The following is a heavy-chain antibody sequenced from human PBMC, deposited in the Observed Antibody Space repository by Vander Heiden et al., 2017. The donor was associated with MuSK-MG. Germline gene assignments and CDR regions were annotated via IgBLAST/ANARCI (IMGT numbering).Heavy chain of an antibody. CDR3: ARVRGRYSYGDYFDY. D-gene: IGHD5-18*01. Sequence: QVQLQQWGAGLLKPSETLSLTCAVYGGSFSGYYWSWIRQPPGKGLEWIGEINHSGSTNYNPSLKSRVTISVDTSKNQFSLKLSSVTAADTAVYYCARVRGRYSYGDYFDYWGQRTLVTVSS. CDR2: INHSGST. V-gene: IGHV4-34*01. CDR1: GGSFSGYY. J-gene: IGHJ4*02.